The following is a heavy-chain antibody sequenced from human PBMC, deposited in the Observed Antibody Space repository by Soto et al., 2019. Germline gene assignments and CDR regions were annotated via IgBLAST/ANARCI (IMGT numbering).Heavy chain of an antibody. D-gene: IGHD3-16*02. CDR3: ARKRIMITFGGVIPPSAFDY. CDR2: IYYSGST. CDR1: GGSISSGDYY. J-gene: IGHJ4*02. Sequence: SETLSLTCTVSGGSISSGDYYWSWIRQPPGKGLEWIGYIYYSGSTYYNPSLKSRVTISVDTSKNQFSLKLSSVTAADTAVYYCARKRIMITFGGVIPPSAFDYWGQGTLVTVSS. V-gene: IGHV4-30-4*01.